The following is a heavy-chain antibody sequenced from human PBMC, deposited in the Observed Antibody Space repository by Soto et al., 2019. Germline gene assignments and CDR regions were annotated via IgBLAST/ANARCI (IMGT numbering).Heavy chain of an antibody. D-gene: IGHD2-2*01. J-gene: IGHJ6*02. Sequence: PGGSLRLSCAASGFTFSSYGMHWVRQAPGKGLEWVAVIWYDGSNKYYADSVKGRFTISRDNSKNTLYLQMSSLRAEDTAVYYCARDRLPAEDIVVVPAAADYYYGMDVWGQGTTVTVSS. V-gene: IGHV3-33*01. CDR1: GFTFSSYG. CDR3: ARDRLPAEDIVVVPAAADYYYGMDV. CDR2: IWYDGSNK.